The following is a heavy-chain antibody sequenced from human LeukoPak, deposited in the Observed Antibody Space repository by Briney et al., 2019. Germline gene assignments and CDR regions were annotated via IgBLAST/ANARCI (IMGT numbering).Heavy chain of an antibody. V-gene: IGHV4-39*07. D-gene: IGHD2-15*01. J-gene: IGHJ5*02. CDR2: INHSGST. Sequence: SETLSLTCTVSGDSISVNFYYWGWIRQPPGKGLEWIGEINHSGSTNYNPSLKSRVTISVDTSKNQFSLKLSSVTAADTAVYYCARGSPRSYCSGGSCYQRRTRWFDPWGQGTLVTVSS. CDR3: ARGSPRSYCSGGSCYQRRTRWFDP. CDR1: GDSISVNFYY.